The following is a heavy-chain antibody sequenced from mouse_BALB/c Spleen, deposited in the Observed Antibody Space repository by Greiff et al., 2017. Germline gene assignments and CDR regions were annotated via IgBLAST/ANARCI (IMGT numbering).Heavy chain of an antibody. CDR1: GFTFSSFG. Sequence: EVQLVDSGGGLVQPGGSRKLSCAASGFTFSSFGMHWVRQAPEKGLEWVAYISSGSSTIYYADTVKGRFTISRDNPKNTLFLQMTSLRSEDTAMYYCARDGYYGYFDYWGQGTTLTVSS. J-gene: IGHJ2*01. D-gene: IGHD2-3*01. CDR2: ISSGSSTI. V-gene: IGHV5-17*02. CDR3: ARDGYYGYFDY.